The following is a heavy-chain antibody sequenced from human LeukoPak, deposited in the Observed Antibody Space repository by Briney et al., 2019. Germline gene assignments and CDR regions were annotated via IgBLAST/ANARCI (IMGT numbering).Heavy chain of an antibody. Sequence: GGSLRLSCAASGFTFDDYAMHWVRQAPGKGLEWVSGISWNSGSIGYADSVKGRFTISRDNAKNSLYLQMNSLRAEDTALYYCAKDISWSGDSSGYHDYWGQGTLVTVSS. CDR2: ISWNSGSI. CDR3: AKDISWSGDSSGYHDY. CDR1: GFTFDDYA. V-gene: IGHV3-9*01. J-gene: IGHJ4*02. D-gene: IGHD3-22*01.